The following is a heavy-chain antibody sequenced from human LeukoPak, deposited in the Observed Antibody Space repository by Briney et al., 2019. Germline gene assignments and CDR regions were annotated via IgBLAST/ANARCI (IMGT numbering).Heavy chain of an antibody. CDR2: MNPNSGNT. Sequence: ASVKVSCKASGYTFTSYDINWVRQATGQGLEWMGWMNPNSGNTGYAQKFQGRVTMTRNTSISTAYMELSSLRSEGTAVYYCATCSSNCYYYGMDVWGQGTTVTVSS. D-gene: IGHD2-2*01. CDR3: ATCSSNCYYYGMDV. CDR1: GYTFTSYD. V-gene: IGHV1-8*01. J-gene: IGHJ6*02.